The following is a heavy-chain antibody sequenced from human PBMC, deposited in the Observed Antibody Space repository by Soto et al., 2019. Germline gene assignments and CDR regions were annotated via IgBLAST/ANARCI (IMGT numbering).Heavy chain of an antibody. CDR2: IYYSGST. J-gene: IGHJ6*02. Sequence: PWETPSLTRTFSGDSISSYYWSWIRQPPGKGLEWIGYIYYSGSTNYNPSLKSRITISVDTSKNQFSLKLSSVTAADTAVYFCARDYSIFGPYYHGMDVWGQGNTVT. CDR3: ARDYSIFGPYYHGMDV. V-gene: IGHV4-59*01. CDR1: GDSISSYY. D-gene: IGHD3-3*01.